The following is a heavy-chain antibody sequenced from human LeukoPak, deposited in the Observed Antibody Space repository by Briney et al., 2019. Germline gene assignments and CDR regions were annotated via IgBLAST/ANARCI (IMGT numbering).Heavy chain of an antibody. V-gene: IGHV3-11*05. D-gene: IGHD1-1*01. CDR1: EFTFSDYY. Sequence: GGSLRLSCAASEFTFSDYYMSWIRQAPGKGLEWVSFISSSSSYTNYADSVKGRFTISRDNAKNSLYLQMNSLRAEDTAVYYCVRGRLTTDYWGQGTLVTVSS. CDR2: ISSSSSYT. J-gene: IGHJ4*02. CDR3: VRGRLTTDY.